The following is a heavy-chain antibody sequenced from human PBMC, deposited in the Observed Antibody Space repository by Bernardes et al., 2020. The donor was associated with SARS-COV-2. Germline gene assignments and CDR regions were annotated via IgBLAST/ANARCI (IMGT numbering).Heavy chain of an antibody. Sequence: SETLSLICAVYGESFSDYYWTWIRQPPGKGLEWIGEIYHSGSTNYNPSLKSRVTISVDTSKNQFSLKLNSVTAADTAVYYCAREYSTSSRLNWFDPWGQGTLVTGSS. CDR1: GESFSDYY. V-gene: IGHV4-34*01. CDR2: IYHSGST. J-gene: IGHJ5*02. D-gene: IGHD6-6*01. CDR3: AREYSTSSRLNWFDP.